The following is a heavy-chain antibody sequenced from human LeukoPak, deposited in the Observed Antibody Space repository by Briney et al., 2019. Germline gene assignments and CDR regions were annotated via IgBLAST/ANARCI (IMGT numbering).Heavy chain of an antibody. D-gene: IGHD3-9*01. Sequence: SGGSLRLSCAASGFTFSSYGMSWVRQVPGKGLEWVSAISAGGDLTNYADSVKGRFTISRDSSKNMLYVQMNSMRAEDTAVYYSAKGLISSATYFAYFDYWGQGALVTVTS. CDR1: GFTFSSYG. J-gene: IGHJ4*02. V-gene: IGHV3-23*01. CDR2: ISAGGDLT. CDR3: AKGLISSATYFAYFDY.